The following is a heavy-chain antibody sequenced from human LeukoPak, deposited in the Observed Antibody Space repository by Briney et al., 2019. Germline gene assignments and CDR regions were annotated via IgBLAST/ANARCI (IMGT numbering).Heavy chain of an antibody. CDR2: IYHSGST. CDR3: ARDLSVANDDYYYYGMDV. Sequence: PSETLSLTCAVSGGSISSSNWWSWVRQPPGKGLEWIGEIYHSGSTNYNPSLKSRVTISVDTSKNQFSLKLSSVTAADTAVYYCARDLSVANDDYYYYGMDVWGQGTTVTVSS. CDR1: GGSISSSNW. V-gene: IGHV4-4*02. J-gene: IGHJ6*02. D-gene: IGHD6-19*01.